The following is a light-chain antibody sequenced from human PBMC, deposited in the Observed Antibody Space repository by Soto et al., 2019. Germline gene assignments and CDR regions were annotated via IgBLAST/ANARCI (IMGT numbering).Light chain of an antibody. V-gene: IGKV3-15*01. CDR1: QSVSSN. CDR3: QQYNNWPFPSWT. J-gene: IGKJ1*01. Sequence: EIVMTQSPATLSVSPGERATLSCRASQSVSSNLAWYQQKPGQAPRLLIYGASTRATGIPARFSGSGSGTEFTLTVSSLQSEDFAVYCCQQYNNWPFPSWTFGQGTKVEIK. CDR2: GAS.